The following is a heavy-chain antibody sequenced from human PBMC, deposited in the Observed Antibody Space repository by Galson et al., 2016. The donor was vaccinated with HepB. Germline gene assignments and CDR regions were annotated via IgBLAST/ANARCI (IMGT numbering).Heavy chain of an antibody. D-gene: IGHD3-3*01. J-gene: IGHJ6*02. CDR1: GFTFSGSA. V-gene: IGHV3-73*01. CDR3: TRTTASGSIFGVRVDYCGMDV. Sequence: SLRLSCAASGFTFSGSAMHWVRQASGKGLEWVGRIRSKANSYAKAYAASVKGRFTISRDDSKNTVYLQMNSLNTEDTAVYYCTRTTASGSIFGVRVDYCGMDVWGQGTTVTVSS. CDR2: IRSKANSYAK.